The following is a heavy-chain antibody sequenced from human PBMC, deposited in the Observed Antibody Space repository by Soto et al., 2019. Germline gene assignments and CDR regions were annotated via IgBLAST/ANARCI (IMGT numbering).Heavy chain of an antibody. J-gene: IGHJ3*02. CDR1: GFTFSSYG. CDR2: ISYDGSNK. CDR3: AKGREWELPEVDAFDI. Sequence: PGGSLRLSCAASGFTFSSYGMHWVRQAPGKGLEWVAVISYDGSNKYYADSVKGRFTISRDNSKNTLYLQMNSLRAEDTAVYYCAKGREWELPEVDAFDIWGQGTMVTVSS. V-gene: IGHV3-30*18. D-gene: IGHD1-26*01.